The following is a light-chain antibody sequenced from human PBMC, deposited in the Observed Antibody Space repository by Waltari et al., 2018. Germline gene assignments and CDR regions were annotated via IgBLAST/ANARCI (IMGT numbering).Light chain of an antibody. Sequence: QSVLTPPPSASGTPGQRVPLSCSGSSSTIGSPYVSLYQQLPGTAPKLLIYRNNQRPSGVPDRFSGSKSGTSASLAISGLRSEDEADYYCAAWDDSLSGVVFGGGTKLTVL. CDR3: AAWDDSLSGVV. V-gene: IGLV1-47*01. CDR1: SSTIGSPY. J-gene: IGLJ2*01. CDR2: RNN.